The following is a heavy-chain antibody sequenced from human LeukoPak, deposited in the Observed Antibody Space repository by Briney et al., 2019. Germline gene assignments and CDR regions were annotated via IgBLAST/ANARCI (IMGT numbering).Heavy chain of an antibody. V-gene: IGHV3-9*03. J-gene: IGHJ4*02. CDR1: GFTFDDYA. Sequence: GRSLRLSCAASGFTFDDYAMHWVRQAPGKGLEWVSGISWNGGNIGYADSVKGRFIISRDNARNSLYLQMNSLRAEDMALYYCARGEYGSGSYHIDYWGQGTLVTVSS. D-gene: IGHD3-10*01. CDR3: ARGEYGSGSYHIDY. CDR2: ISWNGGNI.